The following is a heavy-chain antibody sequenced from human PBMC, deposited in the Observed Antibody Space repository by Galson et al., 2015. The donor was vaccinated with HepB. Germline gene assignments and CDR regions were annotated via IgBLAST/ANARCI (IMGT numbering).Heavy chain of an antibody. CDR1: GFTFRGHG. Sequence: SLRLSCAASGFTFRGHGMHWVRQVPGEGLDWVAAISNDGSRPLYKDSVEGRFTISRADSKNTLYLQMNMLRHEDTSVYHCARDVDSEVGVGTMDVWGPGTTVVVSS. V-gene: IGHV3-30*03. D-gene: IGHD2-15*01. CDR2: ISNDGSRP. CDR3: ARDVDSEVGVGTMDV. J-gene: IGHJ6*02.